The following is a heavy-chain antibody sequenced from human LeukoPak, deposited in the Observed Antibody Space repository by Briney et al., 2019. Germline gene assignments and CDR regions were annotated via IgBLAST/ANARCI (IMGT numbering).Heavy chain of an antibody. J-gene: IGHJ5*02. CDR3: ARDNSLDILTGFGRFDP. Sequence: PSETLSLTCTVSGGSISSSSYYWGWIRQPPGKGLEWIGYIYYSGSTNYNPSLKSRVTISVDTSKNQFSLKLSSVTAADTAVYYCARDNSLDILTGFGRFDPWGQGTLVTVSS. CDR1: GGSISSSSYY. D-gene: IGHD3-9*01. V-gene: IGHV4-61*01. CDR2: IYYSGST.